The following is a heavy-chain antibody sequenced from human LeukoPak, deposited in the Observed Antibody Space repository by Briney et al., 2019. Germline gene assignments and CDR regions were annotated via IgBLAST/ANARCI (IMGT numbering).Heavy chain of an antibody. J-gene: IGHJ4*02. Sequence: GGSLRLSCAASGFTVSSNYMSWVRQAPGKGLEWVSVIHSCGSTYYADSVKGRFTISRDDSKSTTYLQMNSLETEDTAVYYCTREGCGATSCYTNDYWGQGTLVTVSS. CDR1: GFTVSSNY. V-gene: IGHV3-66*01. CDR2: IHSCGST. D-gene: IGHD2-2*02. CDR3: TREGCGATSCYTNDY.